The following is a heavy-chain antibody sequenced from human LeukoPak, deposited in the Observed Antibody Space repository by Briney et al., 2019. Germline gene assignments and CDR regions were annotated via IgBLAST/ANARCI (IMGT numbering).Heavy chain of an antibody. CDR1: GGSFSGYY. CDR3: AREGVRGVIAH. J-gene: IGHJ4*02. Sequence: SETLSLTCAVYGGSFSGYYWSWIRQPPGKGLEWIGEINHSGSTNYNPSLKSRVTISVDTSKNQFSLKLSSVTAADTAVYYCAREGVRGVIAHWGQGTLVTVSS. CDR2: INHSGST. V-gene: IGHV4-34*01. D-gene: IGHD3-10*01.